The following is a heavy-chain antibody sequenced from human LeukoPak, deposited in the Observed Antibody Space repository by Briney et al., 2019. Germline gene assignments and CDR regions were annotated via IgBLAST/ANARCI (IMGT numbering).Heavy chain of an antibody. CDR2: ISSSSSYI. J-gene: IGHJ5*02. Sequence: GGSLRLSCAASGFTFSSYSMNWVRQAPGKGLEWVSSISSSSSYIYYADSVKGRFTISRDNAKNSLYLQMNSLRAEDTAVYYCARHLTGANWFDPWGQGTLVTVSS. D-gene: IGHD7-27*01. CDR3: ARHLTGANWFDP. V-gene: IGHV3-21*01. CDR1: GFTFSSYS.